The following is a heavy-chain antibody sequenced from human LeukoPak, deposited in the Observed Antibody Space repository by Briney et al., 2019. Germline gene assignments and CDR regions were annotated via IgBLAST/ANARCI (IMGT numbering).Heavy chain of an antibody. CDR3: ARVVRYDFWSGYYTDY. V-gene: IGHV4-59*01. CDR1: GGSISSYY. J-gene: IGHJ4*02. CDR2: IYYSGST. D-gene: IGHD3-3*01. Sequence: SETLSLTCTGSGGSISSYYWSWIRQPPGKGLEWIGYIYYSGSTNYNPSLKSRVTISVDTSKNQFSLKLSSVTAADTAVYYCARVVRYDFWSGYYTDYWGQGTLVTVSS.